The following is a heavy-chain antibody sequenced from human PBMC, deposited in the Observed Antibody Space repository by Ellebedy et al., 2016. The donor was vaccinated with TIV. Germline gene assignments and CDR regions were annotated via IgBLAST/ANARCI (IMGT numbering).Heavy chain of an antibody. Sequence: AASVKVSCKASGGTFSSYAISWVRQAPGQGLEWMGRIIPILAIADYAQKFQGRVTITADKSTSTAYLELSSLRSEDTAVYYCATERNVEMATILTDAFDIWGQGTMVTVSS. J-gene: IGHJ3*02. CDR1: GGTFSSYA. D-gene: IGHD5-24*01. CDR3: ATERNVEMATILTDAFDI. V-gene: IGHV1-69*04. CDR2: IIPILAIA.